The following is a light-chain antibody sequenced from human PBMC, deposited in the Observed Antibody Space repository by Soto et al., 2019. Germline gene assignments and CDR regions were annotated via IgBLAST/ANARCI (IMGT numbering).Light chain of an antibody. Sequence: QSVLTQPPSASGTPGQRVTISCSGSSSNIGGNTVNWYQQLPGTAPKLLIYKNNLRPSGVPDRFSGSKSGASASLAISGLQSEDECDYYCAAWDDSLKGLVFGGGTKITVL. CDR3: AAWDDSLKGLV. CDR1: SSNIGGNT. V-gene: IGLV1-44*01. J-gene: IGLJ3*02. CDR2: KNN.